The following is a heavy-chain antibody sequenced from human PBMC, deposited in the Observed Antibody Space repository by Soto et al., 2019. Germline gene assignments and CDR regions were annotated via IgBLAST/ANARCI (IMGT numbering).Heavy chain of an antibody. CDR2: IKQDGSEK. Sequence: GGSLRLSCAASGFTFSSYWMSWVRQAPGKGLEWVANIKQDGSEKYYVDSVKGRFTISRDNAKNSLYLQMNSLRAEDTAVYYCARHAGVVPAAMVLFSYYYYYGMDVWGQGTTVTVSS. D-gene: IGHD2-2*01. J-gene: IGHJ6*02. CDR1: GFTFSSYW. V-gene: IGHV3-7*03. CDR3: ARHAGVVPAAMVLFSYYYYYGMDV.